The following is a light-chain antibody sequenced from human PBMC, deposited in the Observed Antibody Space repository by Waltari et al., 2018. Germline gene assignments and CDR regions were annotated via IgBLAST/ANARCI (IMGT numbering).Light chain of an antibody. CDR1: PSVSSH. Sequence: EIVLTQSPATLSLSPGERATLSCRASPSVSSHLAWFQQKPGQAPRLLIYDASNRATGIPARFSGSGSGTDFTLTISSLAPEDFAVYYCQQRSNWPLTFGGGTKVEIK. J-gene: IGKJ4*01. V-gene: IGKV3-11*01. CDR2: DAS. CDR3: QQRSNWPLT.